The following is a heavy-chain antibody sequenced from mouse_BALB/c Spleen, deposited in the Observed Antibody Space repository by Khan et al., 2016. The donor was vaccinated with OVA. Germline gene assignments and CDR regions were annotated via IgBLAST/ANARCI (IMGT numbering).Heavy chain of an antibody. V-gene: IGHV2-6-1*01. J-gene: IGHJ4*01. D-gene: IGHD2-10*01. Sequence: QVQLKESGPGLVAPSQSLSITCTISGFSLTNYGVHWIRQPPGKGPEWLVVIWSDGSTTYNSALKSRLTITKDNSKSQVFLQMNSLQTDDTAIYFCARQPYYHYNIMDYWGQGTSVTVSS. CDR2: IWSDGST. CDR1: GFSLTNYG. CDR3: ARQPYYHYNIMDY.